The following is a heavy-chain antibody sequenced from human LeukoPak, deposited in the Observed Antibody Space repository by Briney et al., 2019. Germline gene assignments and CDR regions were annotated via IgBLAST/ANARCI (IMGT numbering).Heavy chain of an antibody. J-gene: IGHJ4*02. Sequence: SVKVSCKASGGTFSSYAISWVRQAPGQGLEWMGGIIPIFGTANYAQRFQGRVTITADESTSTAYMELSSLRSEDTAVYYCARVWVGSGSYMDYWGQGTLVTVSS. CDR2: IIPIFGTA. V-gene: IGHV1-69*13. CDR1: GGTFSSYA. D-gene: IGHD3-10*01. CDR3: ARVWVGSGSYMDY.